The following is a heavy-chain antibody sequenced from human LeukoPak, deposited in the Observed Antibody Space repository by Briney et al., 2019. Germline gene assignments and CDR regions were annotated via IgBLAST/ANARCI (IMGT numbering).Heavy chain of an antibody. D-gene: IGHD3-10*01. CDR3: ARAPGSGSFGSSV. J-gene: IGHJ4*02. CDR2: ISSSSSYI. V-gene: IGHV3-21*01. CDR1: GFTFSSYR. Sequence: GGSLRLSCAASGFTFSSYRMNWVRQAPGKGLEWVSSISSSSSYIYYADSVKGRFTISRDNAKNSLYLQMNSLRAEDTAVYYCARAPGSGSFGSSVWGQGTLVTVSS.